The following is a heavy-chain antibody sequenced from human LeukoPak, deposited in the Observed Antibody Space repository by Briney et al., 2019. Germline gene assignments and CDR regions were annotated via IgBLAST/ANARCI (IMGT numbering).Heavy chain of an antibody. CDR1: GGSISSYY. CDR2: IYYSGST. CDR3: ARGGRQSGYYSINGDF. J-gene: IGHJ4*02. V-gene: IGHV4-59*01. D-gene: IGHD3-22*01. Sequence: SETLSLTCTVSGGSISSYYWSWIRQPPGKGLEWIGYIYYSGSTNYNPSLKSRVTISVDTSKNQFSLKLSSVTAADTAVYYCARGGRQSGYYSINGDFWGQGTLVTVSS.